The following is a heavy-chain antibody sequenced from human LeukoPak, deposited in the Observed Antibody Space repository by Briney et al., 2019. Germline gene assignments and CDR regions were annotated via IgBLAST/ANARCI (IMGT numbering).Heavy chain of an antibody. J-gene: IGHJ4*02. Sequence: SETLSLTCTVSGGSISSYYWSWIRQPPGKGLEWIGYIYYSGSTNYNPSLKSRVTISVDTSKNQFSLKLSSVTAADTAVYYCARVGYCSSTSCLGAYYFDYWGLGTLVTVSS. CDR2: IYYSGST. V-gene: IGHV4-59*01. CDR3: ARVGYCSSTSCLGAYYFDY. CDR1: GGSISSYY. D-gene: IGHD2-2*01.